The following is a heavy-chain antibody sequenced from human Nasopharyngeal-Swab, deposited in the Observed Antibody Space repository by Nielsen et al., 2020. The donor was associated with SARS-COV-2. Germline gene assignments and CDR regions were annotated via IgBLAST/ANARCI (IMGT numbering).Heavy chain of an antibody. CDR3: AKDQGSYYDY. D-gene: IGHD1-26*01. V-gene: IGHV3-23*03. J-gene: IGHJ4*02. CDR1: GFTFSSYA. Sequence: GESLKTSCAASGFTFSSYAMSWVRQAPGKGLEWVSVIYSGGSSTYYADSVKGRFTISRDNSKNTLYLQMNSLRAEDTAVYYCAKDQGSYYDYWGQGTLVTVSS. CDR2: IYSGGSST.